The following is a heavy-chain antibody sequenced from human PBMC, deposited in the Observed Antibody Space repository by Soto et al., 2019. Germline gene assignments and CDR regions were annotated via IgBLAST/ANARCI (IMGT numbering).Heavy chain of an antibody. CDR2: IIPMFDTP. J-gene: IGHJ4*02. CDR3: ARSGGLDRDFNY. V-gene: IGHV1-69*12. D-gene: IGHD2-15*01. CDR1: GGTFSSDS. Sequence: QVQLVQSGAEVKKPGSSVKVSCKASGGTFSSDSFSWVRQAPGQGLEWMGGIIPMFDTPIYAQKFQDRVTITADESTSTAYMQLSSLRSGDTAVYYCARSGGLDRDFNYSGQGSLVTVSS.